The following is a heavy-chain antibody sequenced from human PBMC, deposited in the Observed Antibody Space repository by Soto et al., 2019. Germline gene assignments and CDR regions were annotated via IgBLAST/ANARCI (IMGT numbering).Heavy chain of an antibody. CDR1: GGTFSSYA. CDR2: IIPIFGTA. CDR3: ARANRPIFRVVSRFFCYYGMDV. J-gene: IGHJ6*02. V-gene: IGHV1-69*01. Sequence: QVQLLQSGAEVKKPGSSVKVSCKASGGTFSSYAISWVRRAPGQGLEWMGGIIPIFGTANYAQKFQGRVTIPGDEATSTACMWLSSLRSEDTPVYVCARANRPIFRVVSRFFCYYGMDVWRQGPTVTVS. D-gene: IGHD3-3*01.